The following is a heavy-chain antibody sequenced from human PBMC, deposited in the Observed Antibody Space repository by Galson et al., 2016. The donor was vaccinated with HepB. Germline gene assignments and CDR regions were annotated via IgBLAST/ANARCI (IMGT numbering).Heavy chain of an antibody. CDR3: VRDNFADF. J-gene: IGHJ4*02. Sequence: SLRLSCATSGFTFSDYPMNWVRQAPGKGLQWVSTISARADGTHYEDSVRGRFTISRDNSKNTLSLQMNNLGAEDKALYFCVRDNFADFWGQGTLVTVSS. CDR2: ISARADGT. V-gene: IGHV3-23*01. CDR1: GFTFSDYP. D-gene: IGHD4-23*01.